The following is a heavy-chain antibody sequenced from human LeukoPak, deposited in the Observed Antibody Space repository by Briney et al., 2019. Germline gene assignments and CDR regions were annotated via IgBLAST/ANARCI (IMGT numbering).Heavy chain of an antibody. CDR1: GFTFSSYG. Sequence: GGSLRLSCAASGFTFSSYGMHWVRQAPGKGLVWVSRINSDGSSTSYADSVKGRFTISRDNAKNTLYLQMNSLRAEDTAVYYCARPPYYDFWSGYPEYWGQGTLVTVSS. D-gene: IGHD3-3*01. CDR3: ARPPYYDFWSGYPEY. V-gene: IGHV3-74*01. J-gene: IGHJ4*02. CDR2: INSDGSST.